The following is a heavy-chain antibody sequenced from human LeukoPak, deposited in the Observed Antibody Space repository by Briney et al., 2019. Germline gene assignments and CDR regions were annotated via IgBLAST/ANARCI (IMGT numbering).Heavy chain of an antibody. CDR3: AREARLTAHFDY. V-gene: IGHV1-2*06. CDR1: GYTFTGYY. J-gene: IGHJ4*02. Sequence: AASVKVSCKASGYTFTGYYMHWVRQAPGQGLEWMGRINPNSGGTNYAQKFQGRVTMTRDTSISTAYMELSRLRSDDTAVYYCAREARLTAHFDYWGQGTLVTVSS. CDR2: INPNSGGT. D-gene: IGHD2-21*02.